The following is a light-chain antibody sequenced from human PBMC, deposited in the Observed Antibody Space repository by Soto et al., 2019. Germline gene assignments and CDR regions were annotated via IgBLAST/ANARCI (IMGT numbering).Light chain of an antibody. CDR3: QQSYSTPPGT. J-gene: IGKJ3*01. V-gene: IGKV1-39*01. Sequence: DIQMTQSPSSLSASVGDRVTITCRASQSISSYLNWYQQKPGKAPKLLIYAASSLQSGVPSRFSGSGSGKDFTLTISSLQPEDFATYYCQQSYSTPPGTFGPGTKVDIK. CDR2: AAS. CDR1: QSISSY.